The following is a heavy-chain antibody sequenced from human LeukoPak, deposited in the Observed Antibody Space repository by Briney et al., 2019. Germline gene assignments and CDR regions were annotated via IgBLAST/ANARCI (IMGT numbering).Heavy chain of an antibody. CDR3: AKGHYSSGYRYCFEY. D-gene: IGHD3-22*01. J-gene: IGHJ4*02. CDR1: GFTFSSFG. V-gene: IGHV3-23*01. CDR2: ITGSGGST. Sequence: GGSLRLSCAASGFTFSSFGMNWVRQAPGKGLEWVSFITGSGGSTYYADSVEGRFHISRDNSKNTLYLHMNSLRGEDTALYYCAKGHYSSGYRYCFEYWGQGTLLTVSS.